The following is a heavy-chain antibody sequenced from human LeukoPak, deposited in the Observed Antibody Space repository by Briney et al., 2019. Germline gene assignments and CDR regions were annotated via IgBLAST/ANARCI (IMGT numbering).Heavy chain of an antibody. V-gene: IGHV4-59*12. J-gene: IGHJ4*02. CDR3: ARVGISSSWPSYFDY. CDR2: IYHSGST. CDR1: GGSISSYY. Sequence: KPSETLSLTCTVSGGSISSYYWSWIRQPPGKGLEWIGYIYHSGSTYYNPSLKSRVTISVDRSKNQFSLKLSSVTAADTAVYYCARVGISSSWPSYFDYWGQGTLVTVSS. D-gene: IGHD6-13*01.